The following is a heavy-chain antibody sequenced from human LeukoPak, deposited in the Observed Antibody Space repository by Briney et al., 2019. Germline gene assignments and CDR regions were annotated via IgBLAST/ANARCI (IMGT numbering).Heavy chain of an antibody. D-gene: IGHD6-19*01. CDR3: ARAGYSSGWDFDY. Sequence: ASVTVSCKASGYTFTGYYMHWVRQAPGQGLEWMGWINPNSGGTNYAQKFQGRVTMTRDTSISTAYMELSRLRSDDTAVYYCARAGYSSGWDFDYWGQGTLVTVSS. CDR2: INPNSGGT. V-gene: IGHV1-2*02. J-gene: IGHJ4*02. CDR1: GYTFTGYY.